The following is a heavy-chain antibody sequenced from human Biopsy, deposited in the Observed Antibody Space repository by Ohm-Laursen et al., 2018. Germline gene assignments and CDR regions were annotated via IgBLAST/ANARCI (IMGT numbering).Heavy chain of an antibody. CDR1: GVTLSGYG. CDR3: ATELLPPGVGGPWLDS. D-gene: IGHD3-10*01. CDR2: ISASSSYI. J-gene: IGHJ5*01. Sequence: SLRLSCSASGVTLSGYGMNWVRQAPGKGLEWVSSISASSSYIYYADSVKGRFTVSRGNTKNTLYLQMNSLRAADTAIYFCATELLPPGVGGPWLDSWGQGTRVTVS. V-gene: IGHV3-21*06.